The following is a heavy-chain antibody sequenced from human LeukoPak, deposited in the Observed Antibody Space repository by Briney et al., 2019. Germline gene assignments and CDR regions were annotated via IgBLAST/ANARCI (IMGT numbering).Heavy chain of an antibody. D-gene: IGHD3-10*02. V-gene: IGHV3-30*04. Sequence: GGSLRLSCAASGFTFSSYAMHWVRQAPGKGLEWVAVISYVGSNKYYADSVKGRFTISRDNSKNTLYLQMNSLRAEDTAVYYCARDLAPVFDYWGQGTLVTVSS. CDR1: GFTFSSYA. CDR3: ARDLAPVFDY. CDR2: ISYVGSNK. J-gene: IGHJ4*02.